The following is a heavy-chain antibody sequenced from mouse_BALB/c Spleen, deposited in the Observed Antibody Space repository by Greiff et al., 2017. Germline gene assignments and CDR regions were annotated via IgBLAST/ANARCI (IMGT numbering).Heavy chain of an antibody. CDR3: ARENDYDGVDY. CDR1: GYTFTNYW. Sequence: QVQLQQSGAELVRPGTSVKISCKASGYTFTNYWLGWVKQRPGHGLEWIGDIYPGGGYTNYNEKFKGKATLTADTSSSTAYMQLSSLTSEDSAVYFCARENDYDGVDYWGQGTTLTVSS. V-gene: IGHV1-63*02. J-gene: IGHJ2*01. CDR2: IYPGGGYT. D-gene: IGHD2-4*01.